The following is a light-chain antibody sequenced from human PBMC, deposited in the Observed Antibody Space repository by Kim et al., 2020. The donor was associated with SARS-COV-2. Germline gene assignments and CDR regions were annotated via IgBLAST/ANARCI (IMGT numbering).Light chain of an antibody. V-gene: IGKV1-8*01. CDR2: AAS. CDR1: RGISSY. CDR3: QQYYSYPYT. J-gene: IGKJ2*01. Sequence: SSTGDRVTITCRASRGISSYLAWYQQKPGKAPKLLIYAASTLQSGVPSRFSGSGSGTDFTLTISCLQSEDFATYYCQQYYSYPYTFGQGTKLEI.